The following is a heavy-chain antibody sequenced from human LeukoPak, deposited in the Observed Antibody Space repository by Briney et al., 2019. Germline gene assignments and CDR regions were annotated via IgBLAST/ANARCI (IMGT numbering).Heavy chain of an antibody. Sequence: PSETLSLTCTVSGYSISSGYYWGWIRQPPGKGLEWIGSIYHSGSTYYNPSLKSRVTISVDTSKNQFSLKLSSVTAADTAVYYCARRVDTAMVNWGQGTLVTVSS. CDR1: GYSISSGYY. CDR3: ARRVDTAMVN. J-gene: IGHJ4*02. CDR2: IYHSGST. V-gene: IGHV4-38-2*02. D-gene: IGHD5-18*01.